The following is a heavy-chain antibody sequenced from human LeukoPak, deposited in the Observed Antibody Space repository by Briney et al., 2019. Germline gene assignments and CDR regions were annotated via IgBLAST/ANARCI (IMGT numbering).Heavy chain of an antibody. J-gene: IGHJ4*02. D-gene: IGHD6-19*01. CDR1: GFTFSSYP. CDR2: SNNYGDST. Sequence: GGSLRLSCSASGFTFSSYPMHWVRQAPGKGLEYVSASNNYGDSTYYADSVKGRFTISRDNSKNTLYLQMSSLRSEDTAVYPCVKPNLEVAGTRYFDSWAQGPLVTVSS. V-gene: IGHV3-64D*06. CDR3: VKPNLEVAGTRYFDS.